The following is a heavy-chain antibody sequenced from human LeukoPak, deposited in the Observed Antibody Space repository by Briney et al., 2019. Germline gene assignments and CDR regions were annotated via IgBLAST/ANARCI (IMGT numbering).Heavy chain of an antibody. Sequence: KPSETLSLTCTVSGGYISSYYWSWLRQPAGKGLEWIGRIYTSGSTNYNASLKSRVSMSVDTSKNQFSLKLSSVTAAATAVFYCARENSGSYREFDYWGQGTLVTVSS. CDR3: ARENSGSYREFDY. V-gene: IGHV4-4*07. CDR2: IYTSGST. J-gene: IGHJ4*02. CDR1: GGYISSYY. D-gene: IGHD1-26*01.